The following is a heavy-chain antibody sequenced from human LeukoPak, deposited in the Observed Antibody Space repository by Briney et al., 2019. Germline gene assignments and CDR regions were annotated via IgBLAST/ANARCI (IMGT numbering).Heavy chain of an antibody. V-gene: IGHV1-69*01. CDR1: GGTFSSYA. CDR2: IIPIFGTA. CDR3: ARADLGYSYGYNY. J-gene: IGHJ4*02. Sequence: SVKVSCKASGGTFSSYAISWVRQAPGQGLEWMGGIIPIFGTANYAQKFQGRVTITADESTSTAYMELSSLRSEDTAVYYCARADLGYSYGYNYWGQATLVTVSS. D-gene: IGHD5-18*01.